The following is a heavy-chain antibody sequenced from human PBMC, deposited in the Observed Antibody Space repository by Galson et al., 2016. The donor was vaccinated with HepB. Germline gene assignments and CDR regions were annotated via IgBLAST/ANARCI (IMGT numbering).Heavy chain of an antibody. V-gene: IGHV3-23*01. Sequence: SLRLSCAASGFTFGRYAMSWVRQAPGKGLEWVSAISGAGGSTYSAGSVQGRFTSSRDRSTNTMYLQMNSLRTDDTAVYYCERFTQEWLDRVYYFDYWGQGTLVTVSS. D-gene: IGHD6-19*01. J-gene: IGHJ4*02. CDR2: ISGAGGST. CDR1: GFTFGRYA. CDR3: ERFTQEWLDRVYYFDY.